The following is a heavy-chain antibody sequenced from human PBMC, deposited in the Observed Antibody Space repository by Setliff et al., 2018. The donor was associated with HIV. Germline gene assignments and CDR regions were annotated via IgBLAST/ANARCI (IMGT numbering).Heavy chain of an antibody. CDR2: IYYDGST. CDR3: AGCITGTTHWFDP. Sequence: PSETLSLTCTVSGGSISTSSYYWGWIRQSPGKGLEWIGTIYYDGSTYYNPSLKSRVTILGDTSKNQFSLKLRSVTAADTAVYYCAGCITGTTHWFDPWGQGTLVTVSS. CDR1: GGSISTSSYY. J-gene: IGHJ5*02. D-gene: IGHD1-20*01. V-gene: IGHV4-39*07.